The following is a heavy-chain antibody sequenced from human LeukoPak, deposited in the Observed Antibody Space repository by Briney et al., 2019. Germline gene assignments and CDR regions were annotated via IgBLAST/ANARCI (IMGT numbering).Heavy chain of an antibody. CDR3: AWYGVTHGLDV. J-gene: IGHJ6*02. CDR1: GFSLSNYW. V-gene: IGHV3-7*01. D-gene: IGHD3-10*01. CDR2: INQDGSDK. Sequence: GGSLRLSCAASGFSLSNYWMSWVRQAPGKGLEWVANINQDGSDKYYVDSVMGRFTISKDNAKNSVYLQMNSLRPEDTAIYYCAWYGVTHGLDVWGQGTTATVSS.